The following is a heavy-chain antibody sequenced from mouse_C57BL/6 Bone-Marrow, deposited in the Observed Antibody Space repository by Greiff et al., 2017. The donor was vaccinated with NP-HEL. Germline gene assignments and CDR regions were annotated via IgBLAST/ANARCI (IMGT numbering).Heavy chain of an antibody. D-gene: IGHD2-2*01. J-gene: IGHJ4*01. V-gene: IGHV1-64*01. Sequence: QVQLKQPGAELVKPGASVKLSCKASGYTFTSYWMHWVKQRPGQGLEWIGMIHPNSGSTNYNEKFKSKATLTVDKSSSTAYMQLSSLTSEDSAVYYCARHGYGAMDYWGQGTSVTVSS. CDR2: IHPNSGST. CDR3: ARHGYGAMDY. CDR1: GYTFTSYW.